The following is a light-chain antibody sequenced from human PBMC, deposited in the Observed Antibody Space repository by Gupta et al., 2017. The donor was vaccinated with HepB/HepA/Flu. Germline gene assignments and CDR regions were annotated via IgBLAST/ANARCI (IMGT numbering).Light chain of an antibody. V-gene: IGKV4-1*01. CDR1: QSVLYSSNNKNY. CDR2: WAS. J-gene: IGKJ2*04. Sequence: DIVMTQSPDSLAFSLGQRAPINCKSSQSVLYSSNNKNYLAWYQQKLGQPPKLLIYWASTRESGVPDRFSGSGSGTDFTLTISSLQAEDVAVYYCQQYYITPRSFGQGTKLELK. CDR3: QQYYITPRS.